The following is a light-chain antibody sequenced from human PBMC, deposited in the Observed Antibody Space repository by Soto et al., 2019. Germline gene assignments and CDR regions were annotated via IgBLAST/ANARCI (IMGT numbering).Light chain of an antibody. V-gene: IGKV3-20*01. Sequence: EVVLTQSPDTLSLSPGERATLSCRASQIVRKNYLAWYQQKPGQPPRLLIHDASLRATDIPDRFSGSGSGTDFTLTISRREPEDFAVYYCQQTSTSPLTIGGGTKVEV. J-gene: IGKJ4*01. CDR3: QQTSTSPLT. CDR2: DAS. CDR1: QIVRKNY.